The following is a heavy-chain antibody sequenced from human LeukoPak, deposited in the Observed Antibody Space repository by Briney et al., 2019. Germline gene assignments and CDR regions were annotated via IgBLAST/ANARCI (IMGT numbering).Heavy chain of an antibody. Sequence: ASVKVSCKASGYTFTGYYMHWVRQAPGQGIECMGWINPNSGGTNYAQKFQGRVTMTRDTSISTAYMELSRLRSDDTAVYYCARDRAGYCSSTSCYTMDYWGQGTLVTVSS. CDR2: INPNSGGT. V-gene: IGHV1-2*02. J-gene: IGHJ4*02. D-gene: IGHD2-2*02. CDR3: ARDRAGYCSSTSCYTMDY. CDR1: GYTFTGYY.